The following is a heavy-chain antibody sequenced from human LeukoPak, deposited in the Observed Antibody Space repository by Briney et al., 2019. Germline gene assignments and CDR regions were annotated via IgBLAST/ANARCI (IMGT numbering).Heavy chain of an antibody. J-gene: IGHJ4*02. CDR3: ARSELLWFGGVNSGFDY. D-gene: IGHD3-10*01. V-gene: IGHV1-2*02. CDR1: GYTFTGYY. CDR2: INPNSGGT. Sequence: ASVKVSCKASGYTFTGYYMHWVRQAPGQGLEWMGWINPNSGGTNYAQKFQGRATMTRDTSISTAYMELSRLRSDDTAVYYCARSELLWFGGVNSGFDYWGQGTLVTVSS.